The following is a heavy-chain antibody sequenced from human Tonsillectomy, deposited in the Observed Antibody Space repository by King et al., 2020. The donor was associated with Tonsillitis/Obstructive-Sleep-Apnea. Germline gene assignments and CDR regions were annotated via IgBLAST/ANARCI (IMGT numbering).Heavy chain of an antibody. J-gene: IGHJ4*02. CDR1: GFTFSSYW. CDR3: ARARPYGSDY. Sequence: VQLVESGGGLVQPGGSLRLSCAASGFTFSSYWLSWVRQSPGKGLEGVANIKQEGSEKYYVDSGKGRFTISRDNAKNSLYLQMNSLRAEDTAVYYCARARPYGSDYWGQGTLVTVSS. V-gene: IGHV3-7*04. CDR2: IKQEGSEK. D-gene: IGHD3-10*01.